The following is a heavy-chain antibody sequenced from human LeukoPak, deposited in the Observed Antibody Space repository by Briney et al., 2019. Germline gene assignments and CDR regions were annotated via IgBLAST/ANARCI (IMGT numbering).Heavy chain of an antibody. J-gene: IGHJ4*02. V-gene: IGHV1-46*01. CDR2: INPSGGST. Sequence: ASVKVSCKASGYTFTSYYMHWVRQAPGQGLEWMGIINPSGGSTSYAQKFQGRVTITADKSTSTAYMELSSLRSEDTAVYYCARDHQVVAATHSDYWGQGTLVTVSS. CDR3: ARDHQVVAATHSDY. CDR1: GYTFTSYY. D-gene: IGHD2-15*01.